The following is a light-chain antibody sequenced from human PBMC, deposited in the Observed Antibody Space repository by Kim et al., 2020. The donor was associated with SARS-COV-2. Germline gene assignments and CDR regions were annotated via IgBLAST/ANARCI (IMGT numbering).Light chain of an antibody. CDR1: NIGSKS. CDR3: QVWDSSSDHVV. V-gene: IGLV3-21*03. CDR2: YDS. Sequence: SYELTQPPSVSVAPGKTARITCGENNIGSKSVHWYQQKPGQAPLLVVYYDSDRPSGIPERFSGSNSGNTATLTISRVEAGDEADYYCQVWDSSSDHVVFGGGTQLTVL. J-gene: IGLJ2*01.